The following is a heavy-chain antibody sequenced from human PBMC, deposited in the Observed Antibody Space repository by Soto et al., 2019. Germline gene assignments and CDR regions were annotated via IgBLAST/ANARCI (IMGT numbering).Heavy chain of an antibody. CDR2: ISAYNGNT. CDR3: ARSLLSYDSSGYSAY. J-gene: IGHJ4*02. V-gene: IGHV1-18*04. Sequence: ASVKVSCKASGYTFTSYGISWVRQAPGQGLEWMGWISAYNGNTNYAQKLQGRVTMTTDTSTSTAYMELRSLRSDDTAVYYCARSLLSYDSSGYSAYWGQETLVTVSS. CDR1: GYTFTSYG. D-gene: IGHD3-22*01.